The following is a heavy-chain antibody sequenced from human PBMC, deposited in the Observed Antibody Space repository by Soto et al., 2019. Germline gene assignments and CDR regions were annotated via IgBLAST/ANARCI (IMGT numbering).Heavy chain of an antibody. CDR3: ARTTQYYYDSSGYYYSYGMDV. J-gene: IGHJ6*02. D-gene: IGHD3-22*01. CDR1: GYSFTIYW. Sequence: GESLKISCKGSGYSFTIYWIGWVRQMPWKGLEWMGIIYPGDSDTRYSPSFQGQVTISADKSISTAYLQWSSLKASDTAMYYCARTTQYYYDSSGYYYSYGMDVWGQGTTVTVSS. V-gene: IGHV5-51*01. CDR2: IYPGDSDT.